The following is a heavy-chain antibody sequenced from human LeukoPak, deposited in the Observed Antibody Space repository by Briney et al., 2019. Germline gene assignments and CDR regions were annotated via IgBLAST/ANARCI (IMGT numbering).Heavy chain of an antibody. V-gene: IGHV3-23*01. CDR2: ISGSGGST. CDR1: GFTFSSYA. Sequence: GGALRLSCAASGFTFSSYAMSWVRPAPGKGLEWVSAISGSGGSTYYADSVKGRFTISRDNSKNALYLQMYSLRADATAVYYCASSIAVAGTHDYWGQGNLATVSS. J-gene: IGHJ4*02. CDR3: ASSIAVAGTHDY. D-gene: IGHD6-19*01.